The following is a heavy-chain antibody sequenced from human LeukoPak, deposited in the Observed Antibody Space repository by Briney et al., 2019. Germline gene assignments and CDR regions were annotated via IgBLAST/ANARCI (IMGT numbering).Heavy chain of an antibody. J-gene: IGHJ6*04. Sequence: SGTLSLTCAVSGGSISSSNWWSWVRPPPGKGLEWIGEIYHSGSTNYNPSLKSRVTISVDKSKNQFSLKLSSVTAADTAVYYCAIGTRYCSGGSCYLHYYGMDVWGKGTTVTVSS. CDR1: GGSISSSNW. D-gene: IGHD2-15*01. CDR3: AIGTRYCSGGSCYLHYYGMDV. V-gene: IGHV4-4*02. CDR2: IYHSGST.